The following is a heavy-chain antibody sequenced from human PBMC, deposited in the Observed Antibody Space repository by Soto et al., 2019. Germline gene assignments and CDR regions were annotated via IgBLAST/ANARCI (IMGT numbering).Heavy chain of an antibody. CDR1: GFTFTSHA. D-gene: IGHD5-18*01. Sequence: PGGSLRLSCAASGFTFTSHAMHWVRQTPGKGLEWVAAISYDEIDKKYASSVKGRFTVSRDNVKNTLSLQMNSLRAEDMAVYYCARAGDIVMGTHELGAFDIWGQGTVVTVSS. V-gene: IGHV3-30*03. CDR3: ARAGDIVMGTHELGAFDI. CDR2: ISYDEIDK. J-gene: IGHJ3*02.